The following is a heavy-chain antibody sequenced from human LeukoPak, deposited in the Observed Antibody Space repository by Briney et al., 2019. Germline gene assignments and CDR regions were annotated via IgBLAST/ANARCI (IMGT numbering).Heavy chain of an antibody. CDR2: ISAYNGNT. Sequence: ASVKVSCKASGGTFSSYAISWVRQAPGQGLEWMGWISAYNGNTNYAQKLQGRVTMTTDTSTSTAYMELRSLRSDDTAVYYCARDYYDSSGYYVPHYWGQGTLVTVSS. V-gene: IGHV1-18*01. J-gene: IGHJ4*02. D-gene: IGHD3-22*01. CDR1: GGTFSSYA. CDR3: ARDYYDSSGYYVPHY.